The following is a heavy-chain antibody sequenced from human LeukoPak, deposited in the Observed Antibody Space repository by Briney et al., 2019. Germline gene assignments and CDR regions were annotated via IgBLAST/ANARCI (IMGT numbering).Heavy chain of an antibody. V-gene: IGHV4-59*12. CDR3: ARDPGSGWFYMDV. CDR1: GGSISSYY. Sequence: PSETLSLTCSVSGGSISSYYWSWIRQPPGKGLEWIGYIYDSGSTNFKSPLKSRVTMSGDTSKNQFSLKVNSVTAADTAVYYCARDPGSGWFYMDVWGKGSTVTVS. D-gene: IGHD6-19*01. CDR2: IYDSGST. J-gene: IGHJ6*03.